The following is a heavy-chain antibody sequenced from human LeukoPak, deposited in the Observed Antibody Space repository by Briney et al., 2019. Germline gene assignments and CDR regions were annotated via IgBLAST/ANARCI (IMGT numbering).Heavy chain of an antibody. CDR1: GGSISTYY. J-gene: IGHJ4*02. V-gene: IGHV4-59*08. CDR2: IYYSGST. D-gene: IGHD2-15*01. CDR3: ARRSCSGGSCYPDY. Sequence: SSETLSLTCTVSGGSISTYYWSWIRQPPGKGLEWIGYIYYSGSTNYNPSLKSRVTISVDTSKNQFSLKLSSVTAADTAVYYCARRSCSGGSCYPDYWGQGTLVTVSS.